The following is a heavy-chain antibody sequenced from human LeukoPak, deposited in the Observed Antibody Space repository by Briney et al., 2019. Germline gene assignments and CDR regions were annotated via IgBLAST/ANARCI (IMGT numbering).Heavy chain of an antibody. Sequence: GGSLRLSCAASGFTLNNYWVHWVRQAPGKGLVWVSHINGDGSSTPYADSVKGRFTNSRDNAKNTLYLQTNSLRAEDTAVYYCARGGSRSSGSFDSWGQGTLVTVSS. CDR1: GFTLNNYW. J-gene: IGHJ4*02. D-gene: IGHD6-6*01. CDR2: INGDGSST. CDR3: ARGGSRSSGSFDS. V-gene: IGHV3-74*01.